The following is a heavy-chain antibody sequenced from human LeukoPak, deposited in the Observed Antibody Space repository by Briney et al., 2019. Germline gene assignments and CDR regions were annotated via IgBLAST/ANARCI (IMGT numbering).Heavy chain of an antibody. CDR3: ARSGFSWRGNFDY. CDR2: IKQDGSEK. V-gene: IGHV3-7*05. Sequence: GGSLRLSCAASGFTFSNYWMTWVRQAPGKGLEWVANIKQDGSEKYYVDSVKGRFTISRDNAKNSLYLQMNSLRAEDTALYYCARSGFSWRGNFDYWGQGTLVTVSS. J-gene: IGHJ4*02. CDR1: GFTFSNYW. D-gene: IGHD3-16*01.